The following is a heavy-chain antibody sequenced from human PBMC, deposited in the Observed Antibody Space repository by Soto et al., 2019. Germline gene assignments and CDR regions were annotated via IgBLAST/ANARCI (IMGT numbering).Heavy chain of an antibody. V-gene: IGHV3-30-3*01. D-gene: IGHD2-2*01. CDR2: MSYDGSYE. Sequence: GGSLRLSCAASGFTFRTYAMHWVRQAPGKGLEWVSVMSYDGSYEDYADSVKGRFTISRDNSKSTLYLQMSSLRAEDTAVYYCARDPGYCSTTSCGFDPWGQGTLVTVSS. CDR1: GFTFRTYA. J-gene: IGHJ5*02. CDR3: ARDPGYCSTTSCGFDP.